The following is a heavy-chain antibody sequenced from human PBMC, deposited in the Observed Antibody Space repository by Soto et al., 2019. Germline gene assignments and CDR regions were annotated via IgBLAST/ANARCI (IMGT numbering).Heavy chain of an antibody. D-gene: IGHD1-1*01. J-gene: IGHJ6*02. V-gene: IGHV4-30-4*01. CDR3: ARDLWVEPELYYYGMDV. CDR2: IFYSGTT. Sequence: SETLSLTCSVYARSFSGYYWSWIRQTPGKGLEWIGHIFYSGTTYYNPSLKSRLTISVDTSKNHFSLRLTSVTAADTAVYYCARDLWVEPELYYYGMDVWGQGTTVTVSS. CDR1: ARSFSGYY.